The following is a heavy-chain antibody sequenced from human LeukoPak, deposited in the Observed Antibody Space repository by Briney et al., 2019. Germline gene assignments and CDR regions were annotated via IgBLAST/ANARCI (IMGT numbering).Heavy chain of an antibody. CDR3: AREWAYDSSGYYWDDYYYGMDV. CDR1: GYSISSGCY. J-gene: IGHJ6*02. Sequence: SSETLSLTCTVSGYSISSGCYWGWRRPPPGEGGEGRGGSYYSGSTYYNPSLKSRVTISEDTSKNQLSLKLSSVTAADTAVYYCAREWAYDSSGYYWDDYYYGMDVWGQGTTVTVSS. D-gene: IGHD3-22*01. V-gene: IGHV4-38-2*02. CDR2: SYYSGST.